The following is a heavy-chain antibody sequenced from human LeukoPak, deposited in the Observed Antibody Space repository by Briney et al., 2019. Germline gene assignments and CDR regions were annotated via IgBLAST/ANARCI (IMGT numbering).Heavy chain of an antibody. D-gene: IGHD3-22*01. J-gene: IGHJ4*02. Sequence: ASVKVSCKASGSPFTGYYMHWVRPAPGQGLEWMGWINPNSGGTNYSQKFQGRVTMTRDTSISTAYMELSRLRSDDTAVYYCASEPYYYDSSGYYNDYWGQGTLVTVSS. CDR3: ASEPYYYDSSGYYNDY. CDR1: GSPFTGYY. V-gene: IGHV1-2*02. CDR2: INPNSGGT.